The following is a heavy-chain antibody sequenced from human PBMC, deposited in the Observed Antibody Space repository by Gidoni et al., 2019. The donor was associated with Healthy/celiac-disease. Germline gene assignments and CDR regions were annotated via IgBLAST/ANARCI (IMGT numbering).Heavy chain of an antibody. J-gene: IGHJ6*03. CDR2: INQSGST. D-gene: IGHD6-13*01. V-gene: IGHV4-34*01. CDR1: GGSFSGYY. Sequence: QVQLQQWGAGLLKPSETLSLTCAVYGGSFSGYYWSWIRQPPGKGLEWIGEINQSGSTNYNPSLKSRVTISVDTSKNQFSLKLSSVTAADTAVYYCARGRQQLYYYYMDVWGKGTTVTVSS. CDR3: ARGRQQLYYYYMDV.